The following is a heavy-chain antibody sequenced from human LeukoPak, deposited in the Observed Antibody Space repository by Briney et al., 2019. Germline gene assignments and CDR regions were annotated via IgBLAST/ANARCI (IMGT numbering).Heavy chain of an antibody. J-gene: IGHJ4*02. CDR3: AREGLYGSGSYYSPVIDY. CDR1: GFTFSSYS. D-gene: IGHD3-10*01. Sequence: PGGSLRLSCAASGFTFSSYSMNWVRQASGKGLEWVSSISSSSSYIYYADSVKGRFTISRDNAKNSLYLQMNSLRAEDTAVYYCAREGLYGSGSYYSPVIDYWGQGTLVTVSS. V-gene: IGHV3-21*01. CDR2: ISSSSSYI.